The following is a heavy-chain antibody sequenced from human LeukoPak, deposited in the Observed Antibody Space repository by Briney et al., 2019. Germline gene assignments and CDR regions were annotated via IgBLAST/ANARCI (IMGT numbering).Heavy chain of an antibody. V-gene: IGHV4-39*07. CDR3: ARTPWGGTDWFDP. CDR1: GGSISSSSYH. Sequence: SETLSLTCTVSGGSISSSSYHWGWIRQPPGKGLEWIGSIYYSGSTYYNPSLKSRVTISVDTSKNQFSLKLSSVTAADTAVYYCARTPWGGTDWFDPWGQGTLVTVSS. J-gene: IGHJ5*02. D-gene: IGHD2-15*01. CDR2: IYYSGST.